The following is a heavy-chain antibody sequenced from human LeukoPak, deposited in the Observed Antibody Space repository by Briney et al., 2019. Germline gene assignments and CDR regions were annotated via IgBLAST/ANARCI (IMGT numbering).Heavy chain of an antibody. J-gene: IGHJ4*02. V-gene: IGHV4-39*07. D-gene: IGHD5-12*01. CDR3: ARDIGGYGTRILDY. CDR2: IYYSGST. CDR1: GGSISSSSYY. Sequence: SSETLSLTCTVSGGSISSSSYYWGWIRQPPGKGLEWIGSIYYSGSTYYNPSLKSRVTISVDTSKNQFSLKLSSVTAADTAFYYCARDIGGYGTRILDYWGQGTLVTVSS.